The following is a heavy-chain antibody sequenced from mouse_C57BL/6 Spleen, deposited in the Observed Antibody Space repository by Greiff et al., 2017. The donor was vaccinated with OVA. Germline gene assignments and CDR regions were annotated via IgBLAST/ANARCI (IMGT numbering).Heavy chain of an antibody. CDR1: GFTFSSYA. J-gene: IGHJ4*01. V-gene: IGHV5-4*03. Sequence: EVKLMESGGGLVKPGGSLKLSCAASGFTFSSYAMSWVRQTPEKRLEWVATISDGGSYTYYPDNVKGRFTISRDNAKNNLYLQMSHLKSEDTAMYYCARVYYDYDGGGMDYWGQGTSVTVSS. CDR2: ISDGGSYT. D-gene: IGHD2-4*01. CDR3: ARVYYDYDGGGMDY.